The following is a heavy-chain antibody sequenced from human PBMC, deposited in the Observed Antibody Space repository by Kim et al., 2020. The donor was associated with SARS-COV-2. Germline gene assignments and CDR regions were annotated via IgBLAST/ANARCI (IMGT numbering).Heavy chain of an antibody. CDR1: GGTFSSYA. D-gene: IGHD5-18*01. CDR3: ARAPTMVTTIYFYYYGMDV. CDR2: IIPIFGTA. V-gene: IGHV1-69*06. Sequence: SVKVSCKASGGTFSSYAISWVRQAPGQGLEWMGGIIPIFGTANYAQKFPGRVTITADKSTSTAYMELSSLRSEDTAVYYCARAPTMVTTIYFYYYGMDVWGQGTTVTVSS. J-gene: IGHJ6*02.